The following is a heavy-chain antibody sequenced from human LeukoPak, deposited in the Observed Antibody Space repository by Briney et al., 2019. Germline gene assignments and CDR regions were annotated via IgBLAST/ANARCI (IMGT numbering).Heavy chain of an antibody. D-gene: IGHD6-19*01. CDR2: IYHSGST. V-gene: IGHV4-59*12. J-gene: IGHJ4*02. CDR3: ARDNQDSSGWYGV. Sequence: SETLSLTCTVSGGSISSYYWSWIRQPPGKGLEWIGYIYHSGSTYYNPSLKSRVTISVDTSKNQFSLKLSSVTAADTAVYYCARDNQDSSGWYGVWGQGTLVTVSS. CDR1: GGSISSYY.